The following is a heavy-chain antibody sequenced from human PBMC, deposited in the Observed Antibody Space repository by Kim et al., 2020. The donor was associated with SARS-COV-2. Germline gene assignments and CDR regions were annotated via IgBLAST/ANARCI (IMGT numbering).Heavy chain of an antibody. CDR3: ARDGGSRVAGYFDY. CDR1: GGSISSSNW. Sequence: SETLSLTCAVSGGSISSSNWWSWVRQPPGKGLEWIGEIYHSGSTNYNPSLKSRVTISVDKSKNQFSLKLSSVTAADTAVYYCARDGGSRVAGYFDYWGQGTLVTVSS. V-gene: IGHV4-4*02. CDR2: IYHSGST. J-gene: IGHJ4*02. D-gene: IGHD2-15*01.